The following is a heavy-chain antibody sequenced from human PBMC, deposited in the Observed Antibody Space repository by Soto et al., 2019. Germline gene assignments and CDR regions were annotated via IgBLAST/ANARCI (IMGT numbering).Heavy chain of an antibody. D-gene: IGHD2-21*02. CDR3: ARSIVVVTALDY. CDR2: INAGNGNT. J-gene: IGHJ4*02. CDR1: GYTFTSYA. V-gene: IGHV1-3*05. Sequence: QVQLVQSGAEEKKPGASVKVSCKASGYTFTSYAMHWVHQAPGQRLEWMGWINAGNGNTKYSQKFQGRVTITRDTSARTANMELSSLRSEDTAVYYCARSIVVVTALDYWGQGTLVTVSS.